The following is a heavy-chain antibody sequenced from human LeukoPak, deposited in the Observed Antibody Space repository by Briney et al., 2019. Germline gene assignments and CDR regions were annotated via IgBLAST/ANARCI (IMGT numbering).Heavy chain of an antibody. J-gene: IGHJ4*02. CDR2: IYHSGST. V-gene: IGHV4-30-2*01. D-gene: IGHD6-13*01. CDR1: GGSISSGGYY. Sequence: SETLSLTCAVSGGSISSGGYYWSWIRQPPGKGLEWIGYIYHSGSTYYNPSLKSRVTISVDRSKNQFSLKLSSVTAADTAVYYCVREGAAAGSLDYWGQGTLVTVSS. CDR3: VREGAAAGSLDY.